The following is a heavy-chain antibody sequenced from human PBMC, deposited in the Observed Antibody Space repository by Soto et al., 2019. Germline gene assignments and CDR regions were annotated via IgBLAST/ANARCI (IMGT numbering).Heavy chain of an antibody. CDR3: ARRRVTLFGDSGMDV. CDR2: LWYDGSKK. Sequence: QVQLVETGGGVVQPGRSLRLSCAASGFTFSVYGMHWVRQAPGKGLEWVAILWYDGSKKYYVDSVKGRFTISRGISKNTLYLEMNSLRAEAKAVYYCARRRVTLFGDSGMDVWGQGTTVTVSS. D-gene: IGHD3-3*01. V-gene: IGHV3-33*08. CDR1: GFTFSVYG. J-gene: IGHJ6*02.